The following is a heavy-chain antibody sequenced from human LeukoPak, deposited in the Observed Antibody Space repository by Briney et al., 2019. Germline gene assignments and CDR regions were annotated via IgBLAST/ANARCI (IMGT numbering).Heavy chain of an antibody. CDR3: ANTGYCSGGSCYSVSLFDY. Sequence: GRSLRLSCAASGFTFSSYAMHWVRQAPGKGLEWVAVISYDGSNKYYADSVKGRFTISRDNSKNTLYLQMNSLRAEDTAVYYCANTGYCSGGSCYSVSLFDYWGQGTLVTVSS. V-gene: IGHV3-30*04. J-gene: IGHJ4*02. CDR2: ISYDGSNK. CDR1: GFTFSSYA. D-gene: IGHD2-15*01.